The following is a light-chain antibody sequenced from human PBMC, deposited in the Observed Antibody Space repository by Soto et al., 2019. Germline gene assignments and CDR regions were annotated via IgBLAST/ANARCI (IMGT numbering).Light chain of an antibody. CDR3: KQYNRYSQLT. V-gene: IGKV1-5*01. Sequence: DITITQSPSTLSVLVGDRVTITRRARQSISSWLAWYQQKPGKAPKLLIYDASSLESGVPSRFSGCGSGTEFTLTISSVQHDDFADYYCKQYNRYSQLTLVQGTNVAI. J-gene: IGKJ1*01. CDR2: DAS. CDR1: QSISSW.